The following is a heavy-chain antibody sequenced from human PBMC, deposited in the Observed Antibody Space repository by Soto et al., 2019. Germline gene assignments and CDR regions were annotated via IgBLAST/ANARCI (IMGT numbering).Heavy chain of an antibody. CDR2: ISGSDTST. D-gene: IGHD4-17*01. J-gene: IGHJ1*01. CDR1: GFTFSGYA. V-gene: IGHV3-23*01. Sequence: EVQLLESGGGLVQPGGSLRLSCAASGFTFSGYAMNWVRQAPGKGLEWVSTISGSDTSTYYVDSVKGRFTISGDDSKNTLYLQMNSLRAEDTAVYYCVKVGWDTMTTVTKGYFQHWGQGTLVTVSS. CDR3: VKVGWDTMTTVTKGYFQH.